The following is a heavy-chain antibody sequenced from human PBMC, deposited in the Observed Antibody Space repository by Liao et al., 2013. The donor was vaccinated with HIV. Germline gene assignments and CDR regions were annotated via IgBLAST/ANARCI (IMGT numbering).Heavy chain of an antibody. Sequence: QLQLQESGPGLVKPSETLSLTCTVSGGSISSSNYYWGWIRQPPGKGLEWIGSLYFSGSTYYNPSLKSRVSISVDTSKNQFSLKLTSVTAADTAVYYCGGSSGYYYENFDYWGQGTLVTVSS. D-gene: IGHD3-22*01. V-gene: IGHV4-39*07. J-gene: IGHJ4*02. CDR3: GGSSGYYYENFDY. CDR2: LYFSGST. CDR1: GGSISSSNYY.